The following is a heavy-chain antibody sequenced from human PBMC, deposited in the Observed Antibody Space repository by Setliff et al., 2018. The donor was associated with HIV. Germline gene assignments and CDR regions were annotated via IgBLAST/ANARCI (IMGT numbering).Heavy chain of an antibody. CDR2: INPNSGGT. D-gene: IGHD3-16*01. CDR3: ARDRGYYFDY. CDR1: GYTFTGYY. V-gene: IGHV1-2*02. Sequence: GASVKVSCKASGYTFTGYYMHWVRQAPGQGLEWMGWINPNSGGTNYAQKFQGRVTITADESTSTAYMELSSLRSEDTAVYYCARDRGYYFDYWGQGTLVTVSS. J-gene: IGHJ4*02.